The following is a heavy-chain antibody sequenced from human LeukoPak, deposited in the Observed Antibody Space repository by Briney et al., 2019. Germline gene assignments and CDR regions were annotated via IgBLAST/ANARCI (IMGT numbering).Heavy chain of an antibody. V-gene: IGHV3-20*04. Sequence: GGSLRLSCAASGFTFDDYGMSWVRQAPGKGLEWVSGINWNGGSTGYADSVKGRFTISRDNAKNSLYLQMNSLRAEDTAVYYCASLMGRLYYYYMDVWGKGTTVTISS. CDR2: INWNGGST. J-gene: IGHJ6*03. D-gene: IGHD1-1*01. CDR3: ASLMGRLYYYYMDV. CDR1: GFTFDDYG.